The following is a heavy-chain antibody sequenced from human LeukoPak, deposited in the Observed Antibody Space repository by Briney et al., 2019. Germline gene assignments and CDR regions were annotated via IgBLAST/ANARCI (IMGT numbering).Heavy chain of an antibody. J-gene: IGHJ5*02. V-gene: IGHV4-34*01. D-gene: IGHD6-6*01. CDR1: GGSFSGYY. CDR2: INHSGST. Sequence: SETLSLTCAVYGGSFSGYYWSWIRQPPGKGLEWIGEINHSGSTNYNPSLKSRVTISVDTSKNQFSLKLSSVTAADTAVYYCARAPGSARGSSSPRWFDPWGQGTLVTVSS. CDR3: ARAPGSARGSSSPRWFDP.